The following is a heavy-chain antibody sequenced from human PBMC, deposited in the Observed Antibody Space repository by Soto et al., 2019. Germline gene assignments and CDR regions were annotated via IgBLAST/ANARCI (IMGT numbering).Heavy chain of an antibody. D-gene: IGHD2-2*01. CDR1: GGSISSGGYY. CDR2: IYYSGST. CDR3: ARAAGYCSSTSCSVVDYYYYGMDV. J-gene: IGHJ6*02. Sequence: QVQLQESGPGLVKPSQTLSLTCTVSGGSISSGGYYWSWIRQHPGKGLEWIGYIYYSGSTYYNPSLKSRVTISVDTSKNQFSLKLSSVTAADTAVYYCARAAGYCSSTSCSVVDYYYYGMDVWGQGTTVTVSS. V-gene: IGHV4-31*03.